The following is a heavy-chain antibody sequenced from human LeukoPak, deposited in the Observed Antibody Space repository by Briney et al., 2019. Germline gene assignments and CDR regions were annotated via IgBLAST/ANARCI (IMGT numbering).Heavy chain of an antibody. J-gene: IGHJ4*02. CDR1: GYHFNNYW. CDR2: IYPDGSDT. V-gene: IGHV5-51*01. Sequence: PGESLKISCKGSGYHFNNYWIGWVRQMPGNGLGWMGIIYPDGSDTRYSPSFQGQVSISADKSITTAYLQWSSLKASDTAIYYCARSSSGWHFDYWGQGTLVPVSS. D-gene: IGHD6-19*01. CDR3: ARSSSGWHFDY.